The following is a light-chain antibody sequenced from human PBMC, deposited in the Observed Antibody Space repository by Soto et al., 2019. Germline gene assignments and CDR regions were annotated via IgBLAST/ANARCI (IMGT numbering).Light chain of an antibody. J-gene: IGKJ5*01. V-gene: IGKV3-15*01. CDR2: GSS. CDR3: QQYGSSPPIT. CDR1: QSVTNN. Sequence: EIVMTQSPATLSVSPGERVTLSCRASQSVTNNLAWYQQKPGQAPRLLFYGSSTKATGIPARFSGSGSGTDFTLTISRLEPEDFAVYYCQQYGSSPPITFGQGTRLEIK.